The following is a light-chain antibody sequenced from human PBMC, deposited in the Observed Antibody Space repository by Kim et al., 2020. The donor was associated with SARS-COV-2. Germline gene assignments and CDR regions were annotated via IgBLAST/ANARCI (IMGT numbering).Light chain of an antibody. CDR1: ALPKQY. V-gene: IGLV3-25*03. CDR2: KDS. CDR3: QSADSSGTLD. Sequence: SYELTQPPSVSVSPGQTARITCSGDALPKQYAYWYQQKPGQAPVLVIYKDSERPSGIPERFSGSSSGTTVTLTISGVQAEDEADYYCQSADSSGTLDFGTGTKVTVL. J-gene: IGLJ1*01.